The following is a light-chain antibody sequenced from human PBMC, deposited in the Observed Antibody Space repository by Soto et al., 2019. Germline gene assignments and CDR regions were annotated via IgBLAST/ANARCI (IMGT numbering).Light chain of an antibody. V-gene: IGLV2-14*01. CDR3: SSFATSGTTVI. Sequence: QSVLTQPASVSGSPGQSITISCTGTNNDVGAYPYVSWYQHHPGTAPKLIIYEVTNRPSGISDRFSGSKSGNTASLTISGLQAEDESDYYCSSFATSGTTVIFGGGTKLTVL. CDR1: NNDVGAYPY. CDR2: EVT. J-gene: IGLJ2*01.